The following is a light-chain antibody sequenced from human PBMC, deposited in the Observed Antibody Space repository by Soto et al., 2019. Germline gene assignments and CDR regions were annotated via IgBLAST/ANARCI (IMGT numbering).Light chain of an antibody. CDR1: QTVSGN. CDR2: GAS. Sequence: EIVMTQSPATLSLSPGERATLSCRASQTVSGNLAWYQQKPGQAPRLLIYGASTRVTGIPARLSGSGSGTEFTLTISSLQSEDFAIYYCQQYNNWPPATFGGGTQVEIE. V-gene: IGKV3-15*01. CDR3: QQYNNWPPAT. J-gene: IGKJ4*01.